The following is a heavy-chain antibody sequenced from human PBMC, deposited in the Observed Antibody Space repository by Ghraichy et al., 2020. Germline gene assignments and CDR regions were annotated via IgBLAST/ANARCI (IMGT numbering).Heavy chain of an antibody. V-gene: IGHV3-7*01. J-gene: IGHJ3*02. D-gene: IGHD7-27*01. CDR2: IKKDGSEK. CDR1: GFTFRNYW. CDR3: ARLTDVDAFDI. Sequence: GGSLRLSCAASGFTFRNYWMSWVRQAPGKGLEWVANIKKDGSEKYYVDSVKGRFTISRDNARDSLYLQMNSLRVEDTAVYYCARLTDVDAFDIWGQGTMATVSS.